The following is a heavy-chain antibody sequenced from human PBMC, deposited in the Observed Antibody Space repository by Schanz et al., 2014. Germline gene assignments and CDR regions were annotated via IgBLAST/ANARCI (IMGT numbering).Heavy chain of an antibody. V-gene: IGHV3-30*18. CDR1: GFIFSNYA. CDR3: VNLSSATPCSFLDY. Sequence: QVQLVESGGGLVKPGGSLRLSCAASGFIFSNYAMHWVRQAPGKGLDWLAVISFDGRNKYHAQSVKGRFTISRDNSKNTLYLQMNSLRPEDTAVYYCVNLSSATPCSFLDYWGQGTLVTVSS. CDR2: ISFDGRNK. D-gene: IGHD2-15*01. J-gene: IGHJ4*02.